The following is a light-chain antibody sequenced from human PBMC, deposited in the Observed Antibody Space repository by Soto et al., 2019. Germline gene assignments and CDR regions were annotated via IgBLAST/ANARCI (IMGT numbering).Light chain of an antibody. CDR3: QQYDDWPIT. V-gene: IGKV3-15*01. CDR2: DGS. J-gene: IGKJ5*01. Sequence: EIVMPQSTDTVYVSPGARATLSCRASQSVRSNLAWYQHKPGQAPRLLIYDGSTRALGIPARFSGSESGTEFTLTISCLQSEDFAVYFCQQYDDWPITFGQGTRVEIK. CDR1: QSVRSN.